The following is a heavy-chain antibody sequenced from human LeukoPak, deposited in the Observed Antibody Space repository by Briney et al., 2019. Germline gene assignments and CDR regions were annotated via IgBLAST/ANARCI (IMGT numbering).Heavy chain of an antibody. V-gene: IGHV3-21*01. CDR2: ISSISSYI. D-gene: IGHD3-16*02. J-gene: IGHJ4*02. CDR3: ASDPRSWNPYDYVWGSYRNDY. Sequence: GGSLRLSCAASGFTFSSYSMNWVRQAPGKGLEWVSSISSISSYIYYADSVKGRFTISRDNAKNSLYLQMNSLRAEDTAVYYCASDPRSWNPYDYVWGSYRNDYWGQGTLVTVSS. CDR1: GFTFSSYS.